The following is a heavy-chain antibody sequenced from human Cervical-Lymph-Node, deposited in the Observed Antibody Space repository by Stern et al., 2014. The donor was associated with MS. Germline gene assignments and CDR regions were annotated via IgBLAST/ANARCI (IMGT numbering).Heavy chain of an antibody. Sequence: QVQLVQSGAELKKPGASVQVSCRPSGFTFTNYYIHWLRQAPGQRPEWMVRISPKNGDTNYAPKFQGRVTMTRDTSVDLVSLEVTRLRFDDTAVYYCAENMDVWGQGTTVTVSS. CDR3: AENMDV. CDR2: ISPKNGDT. V-gene: IGHV1-2*02. CDR1: GFTFTNYY. J-gene: IGHJ6*02.